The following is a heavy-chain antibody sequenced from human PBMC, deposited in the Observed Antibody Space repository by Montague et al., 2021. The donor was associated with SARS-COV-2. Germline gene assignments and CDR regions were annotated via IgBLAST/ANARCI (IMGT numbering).Heavy chain of an antibody. J-gene: IGHJ4*02. V-gene: IGHV4-39*01. CDR2: IYYRGST. CDR3: ATQEDPSGWIPGPFDF. Sequence: LVKPTQTLTLTCTFSGFSLSTSGVGVAWIRQPPGKGLEWIGSIYYRGSTYYNPSLKSRVFISVDTSKNQLSLTLTSVTAADTAVYYCATQEDPSGWIPGPFDFWGQGTLLSVSS. CDR1: GFSLSTSGVG. D-gene: IGHD6-19*01.